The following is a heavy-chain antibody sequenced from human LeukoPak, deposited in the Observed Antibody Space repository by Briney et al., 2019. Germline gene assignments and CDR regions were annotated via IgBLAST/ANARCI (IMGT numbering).Heavy chain of an antibody. CDR3: ARLVNYYGSGSYYFDY. CDR2: MNPNSGNT. V-gene: IGHV1-8*03. Sequence: GASVKVSCKASGYTFTSYDINWVRQATGQGLEWLGWMNPNSGNTGYAQKFQGRVTITRNTSISTAYMELSSLRSEDTALYYCARLVNYYGSGSYYFDYWGQGTLVTVSS. CDR1: GYTFTSYD. D-gene: IGHD3-10*01. J-gene: IGHJ4*02.